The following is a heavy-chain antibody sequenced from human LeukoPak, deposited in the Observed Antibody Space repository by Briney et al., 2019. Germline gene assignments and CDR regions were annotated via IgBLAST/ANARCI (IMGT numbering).Heavy chain of an antibody. D-gene: IGHD3-10*01. CDR2: IWYDGSNK. J-gene: IGHJ4*02. CDR1: GFTFSSYG. Sequence: GGSLRLSCAASGFTFSSYGMHWVRQAPGKGLEWVAVIWYDGSNKYYADSVKGRFTISRDNSKNTLYLQMNSLRAEDTAVYYCARDHGIHFYGAGSFYFDYWGQGTLVTVSS. CDR3: ARDHGIHFYGAGSFYFDY. V-gene: IGHV3-33*08.